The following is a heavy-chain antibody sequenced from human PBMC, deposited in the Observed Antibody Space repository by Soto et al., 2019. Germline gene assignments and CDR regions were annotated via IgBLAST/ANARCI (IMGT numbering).Heavy chain of an antibody. Sequence: SETLSLTCTVSGGSISSYYWSWIRQPAGKGLEWIGRIYTSGSTNYNPSLKSLVTMSVDTSKNQFSLNLSSVTAADTAVYYWAREDVVVEPAAYNSDGRDIGAQGTTVAVSS. CDR1: GGSISSYY. J-gene: IGHJ6*02. V-gene: IGHV4-4*07. D-gene: IGHD2-2*01. CDR2: IYTSGST. CDR3: AREDVVVEPAAYNSDGRDI.